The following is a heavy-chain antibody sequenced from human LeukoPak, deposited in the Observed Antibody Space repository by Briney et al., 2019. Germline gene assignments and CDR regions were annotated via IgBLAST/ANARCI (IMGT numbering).Heavy chain of an antibody. D-gene: IGHD6-13*01. CDR2: ISGSGGST. J-gene: IGHJ4*02. CDR3: AKDGAAAGNFDY. V-gene: IGHV3-23*01. CDR1: GFTFSSYA. Sequence: GGSLRLSCAASGFTFSSYAMSWVRQAPGKGLEWVSAISGSGGSTYYAHSVKGRFTISRDNSKNTLYLQMNSLRAEDTAVYYCAKDGAAAGNFDYWGQGTLVTVSP.